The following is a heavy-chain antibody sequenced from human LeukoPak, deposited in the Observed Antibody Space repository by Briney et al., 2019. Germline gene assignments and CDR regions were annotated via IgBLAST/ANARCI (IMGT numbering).Heavy chain of an antibody. CDR1: VGSISSYY. J-gene: IGHJ4*02. CDR3: ARLAGPFDY. V-gene: IGHV4-59*01. Sequence: SEPLTLTCTVSVGSISSYYWRWLRHPPGKGLEWIGYIYYSGSTNYNPSLKSRVTISVDTSKNQFSLKLSSVTAADTAVYYCARLAGPFDYWGQGTLVTVSS. CDR2: IYYSGST.